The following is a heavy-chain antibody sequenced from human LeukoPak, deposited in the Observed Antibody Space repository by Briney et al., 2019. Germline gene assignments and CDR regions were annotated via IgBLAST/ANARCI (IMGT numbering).Heavy chain of an antibody. V-gene: IGHV4-31*03. J-gene: IGHJ4*02. D-gene: IGHD6-25*01. CDR1: GGSIGSGGYY. CDR3: AREGAAYYFDY. CDR2: IYYSGST. Sequence: SETLSLTCTVSGGSIGSGGYYWSWIRQHPGKGLEWIGYIYYSGSTYYNPSLKSRVTISVDTSKNQFSLKLSSVTAADTAVYYCAREGAAYYFDYWGQGTLVTVSS.